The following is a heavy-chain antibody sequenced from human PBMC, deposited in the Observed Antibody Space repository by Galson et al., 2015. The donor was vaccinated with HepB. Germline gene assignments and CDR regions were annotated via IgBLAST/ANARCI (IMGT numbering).Heavy chain of an antibody. CDR2: IYPGDSDT. Sequence: QSGAEVTKPGESLEISCTGSEFSFTSYWTGWVRQMPGKGLEWMGNIYPGDSDTRYSPSFQGLVTISADKSIRTAYLQWSSLKASDTAMYYCARQTSPTFIAGTGTGAFDIWGQGTMVTVSS. D-gene: IGHD1-7*01. V-gene: IGHV5-51*01. J-gene: IGHJ3*02. CDR1: EFSFTSYW. CDR3: ARQTSPTFIAGTGTGAFDI.